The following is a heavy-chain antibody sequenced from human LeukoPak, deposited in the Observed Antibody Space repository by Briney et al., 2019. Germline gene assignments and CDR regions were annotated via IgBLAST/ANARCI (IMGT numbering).Heavy chain of an antibody. V-gene: IGHV1-69*13. CDR3: ATALPSIAARPGYYGMDV. CDR1: GGTFSSYA. Sequence: ASVKVSCKASGGTFSSYAISWVRQAPGQGLEWMGGIIPIFGIANYAQKFQGRVTITADESTSTAYMELSSLRSEDTAVYYCATALPSIAARPGYYGMDVWGQGTTVTVSS. CDR2: IIPIFGIA. D-gene: IGHD6-6*01. J-gene: IGHJ6*02.